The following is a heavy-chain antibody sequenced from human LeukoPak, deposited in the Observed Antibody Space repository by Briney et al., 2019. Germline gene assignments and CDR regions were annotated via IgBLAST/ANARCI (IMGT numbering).Heavy chain of an antibody. J-gene: IGHJ4*02. V-gene: IGHV3-23*01. CDR2: ISGGADST. CDR3: AKSHSLEYRGYFDY. Sequence: PGGSLRLSCAASGFTFSYYAMSWVRQAPGKGLEWVSVISGGADSTYYADSVKGRFTISRGNSKNTLYLLMNELSAEDTAVYYCAKSHSLEYRGYFDYWGQGTLVTVSS. CDR1: GFTFSYYA. D-gene: IGHD2/OR15-2a*01.